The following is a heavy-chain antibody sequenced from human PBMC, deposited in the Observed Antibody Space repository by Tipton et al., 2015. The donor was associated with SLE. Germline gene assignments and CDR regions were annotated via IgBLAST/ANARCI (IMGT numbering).Heavy chain of an antibody. CDR1: GFTVSSNY. V-gene: IGHV3-53*01. Sequence: SLRLSCAASGFTVSSNYMSWVRQAPGKGLEWVSVIYSGGSTYYADSVKGRFTISRDNSKNTLYLQMNSLRAEDTAVYYCARDLIMITFGGVIAGYGMDVWGQGTTVTVSS. CDR2: IYSGGST. D-gene: IGHD3-16*02. CDR3: ARDLIMITFGGVIAGYGMDV. J-gene: IGHJ6*02.